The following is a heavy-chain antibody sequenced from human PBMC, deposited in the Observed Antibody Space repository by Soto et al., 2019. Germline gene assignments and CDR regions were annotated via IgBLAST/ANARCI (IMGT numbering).Heavy chain of an antibody. V-gene: IGHV1-3*01. Sequence: ASVKVSCKASGYTFTSYAMHWVRQAPGQRLEWMGWINAGNGNTKYSQKFQGRVTITRDTSASTAYMELSSLRSEDTAVYYCARNLMDYDILTGYYMAYYSDYWGQGTLVTVS. CDR2: INAGNGNT. D-gene: IGHD3-9*01. CDR1: GYTFTSYA. CDR3: ARNLMDYDILTGYYMAYYSDY. J-gene: IGHJ4*02.